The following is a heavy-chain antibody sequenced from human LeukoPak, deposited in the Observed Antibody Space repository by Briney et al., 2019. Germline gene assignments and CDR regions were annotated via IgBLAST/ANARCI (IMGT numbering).Heavy chain of an antibody. CDR2: ISSSSSYI. D-gene: IGHD4-17*01. V-gene: IGHV3-21*01. Sequence: PGGSLRLSCAASGFTFSSYSMNWVRQAPGKGLEWVSSISSSSSYIYYADSVKGRFTISRDNAKNSLYLQMNSLRAEDTAVYYFARDSDNYGDYDRSHFAGAFDIWGQGTMVTVSS. CDR3: ARDSDNYGDYDRSHFAGAFDI. J-gene: IGHJ3*02. CDR1: GFTFSSYS.